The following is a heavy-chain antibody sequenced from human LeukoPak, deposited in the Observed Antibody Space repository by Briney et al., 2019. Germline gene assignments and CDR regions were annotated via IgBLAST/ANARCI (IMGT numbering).Heavy chain of an antibody. CDR3: ARGYSGSYRIDY. Sequence: GGSLRLSCAASGFTVSSNYMSWVRQAPGKGLEWVSVIYSGGSTYYADSVKGRFTISRDSAKNTLYLQMNSLRAEDTAVYYCARGYSGSYRIDYWGQGTPVTVSS. CDR2: IYSGGST. CDR1: GFTVSSNY. V-gene: IGHV3-66*01. D-gene: IGHD1-26*01. J-gene: IGHJ4*02.